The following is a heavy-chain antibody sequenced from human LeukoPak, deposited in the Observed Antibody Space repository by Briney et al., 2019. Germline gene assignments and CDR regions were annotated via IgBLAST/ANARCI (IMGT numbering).Heavy chain of an antibody. V-gene: IGHV3-30*03. CDR3: ARDQGDASGWFFDY. CDR2: IALDGTRK. J-gene: IGHJ4*02. CDR1: GFTFSHHH. Sequence: GGSLRLSCAASGFTFSHHHIHWVRQAPGKGLECVTVIALDGTRKIYADSVKGRFTISRDNSKNTVSLQMNSLGVEDTAVYYCARDQGDASGWFFDYWGQGARVIVSS. D-gene: IGHD6-19*01.